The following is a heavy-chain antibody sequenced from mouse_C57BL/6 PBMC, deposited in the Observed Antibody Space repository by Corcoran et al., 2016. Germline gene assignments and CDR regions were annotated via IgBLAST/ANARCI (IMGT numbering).Heavy chain of an antibody. CDR1: GYTFPSYG. D-gene: IGHD3-2*02. CDR2: IYPRSGNT. Sequence: QVQLQQSGAELARPGASMKLSCNASGYTFPSYGIRWVKQRTGQGLEWIGEIYPRSGNTYYNEKFKGKATLTADKSSSTAYMELRSLTSEDSAVYFCAREHSSGYDYAMDYWGQGTSVTVSS. V-gene: IGHV1-81*01. J-gene: IGHJ4*01. CDR3: AREHSSGYDYAMDY.